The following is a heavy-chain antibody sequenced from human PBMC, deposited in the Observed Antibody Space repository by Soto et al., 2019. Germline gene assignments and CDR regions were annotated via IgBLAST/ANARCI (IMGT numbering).Heavy chain of an antibody. Sequence: QVQLQQWGAGLLKPSDTLSLTCAVYGGSFRDYYWSWIRQTPEKGLEWIGEVSHSGSTTYNPSIKNRVTIAIDTSKNQFSLTLNSVTAADTAMYFCAREEPASRHHDYWGQGNLVTVSS. D-gene: IGHD1-26*01. CDR1: GGSFRDYY. J-gene: IGHJ4*02. CDR2: VSHSGST. CDR3: AREEPASRHHDY. V-gene: IGHV4-34*02.